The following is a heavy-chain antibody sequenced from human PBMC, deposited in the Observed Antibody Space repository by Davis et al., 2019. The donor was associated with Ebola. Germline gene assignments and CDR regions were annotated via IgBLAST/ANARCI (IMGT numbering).Heavy chain of an antibody. V-gene: IGHV4-34*01. CDR1: GGSFSGYY. Sequence: PSETLSLTCAVYGGSFSGYYWSWIRQPPGKGLEWIGEINHSGSTNYNPSLKSRVTISVDTSKNQFSLKLSSVTAADTAVYYCARDRGTMVRGVITLDYWGQGTLVTVSS. D-gene: IGHD3-10*01. J-gene: IGHJ4*02. CDR3: ARDRGTMVRGVITLDY. CDR2: INHSGST.